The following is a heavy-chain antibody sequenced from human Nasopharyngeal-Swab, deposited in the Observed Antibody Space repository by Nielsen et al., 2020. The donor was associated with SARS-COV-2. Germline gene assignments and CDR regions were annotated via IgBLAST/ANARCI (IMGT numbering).Heavy chain of an antibody. D-gene: IGHD4-23*01. V-gene: IGHV3-11*06. J-gene: IGHJ4*02. CDR1: GFTFSDYY. CDR3: TRDIGGKYGY. CDR2: IASSSTYA. Sequence: GGSLRLSCAASGFTFSDYYMSWIRKAPGKGLEGISHIASSSTYANTAESVKGRFTISRDNARNTLYLQMNSLRGEDTAVYYCTRDIGGKYGYWGQGNLVTVSS.